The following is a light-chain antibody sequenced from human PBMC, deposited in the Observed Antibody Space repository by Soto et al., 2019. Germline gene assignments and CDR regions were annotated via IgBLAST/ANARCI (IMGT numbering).Light chain of an antibody. Sequence: DIQMTQSPSSLCASVEDRVIITCRASQSISNHVNWYQQKPGKAPKLLIFAASSLQSGVPSRFSGSRSGPDFTLTISSLQPEDFATYYCQQSYSSPPTFGQGTKVDNK. CDR1: QSISNH. CDR2: AAS. CDR3: QQSYSSPPT. J-gene: IGKJ1*01. V-gene: IGKV1-39*01.